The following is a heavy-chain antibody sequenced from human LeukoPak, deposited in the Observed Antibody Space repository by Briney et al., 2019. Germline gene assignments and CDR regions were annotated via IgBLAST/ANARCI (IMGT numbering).Heavy chain of an antibody. CDR1: GGSFSGYY. Sequence: SETLSLTCAVYGGSFSGYYWSWIRQPPGKGLEWIGVINHSGSTNYNPSLKSRVTISVDMSKNQFSLKLSSVTAADTAVYYCARARRGYSYGLGNWGQGTLVTVSS. CDR2: INHSGST. V-gene: IGHV4-34*01. D-gene: IGHD5-18*01. CDR3: ARARRGYSYGLGN. J-gene: IGHJ4*02.